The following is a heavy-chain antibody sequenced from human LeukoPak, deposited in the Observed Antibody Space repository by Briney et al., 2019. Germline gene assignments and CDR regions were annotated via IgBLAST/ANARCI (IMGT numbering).Heavy chain of an antibody. J-gene: IGHJ4*02. D-gene: IGHD4-11*01. Sequence: GGSLRLSCAASGFTFSSYTINWVRQAPGKGLEWVSSISGSSYYIYYADSVRGRFTISRDNAKNSLYLQMSSLRAEDMAVYYCTREDHSNYKYWGQGTLVTVSS. V-gene: IGHV3-21*01. CDR3: TREDHSNYKY. CDR1: GFTFSSYT. CDR2: ISGSSYYI.